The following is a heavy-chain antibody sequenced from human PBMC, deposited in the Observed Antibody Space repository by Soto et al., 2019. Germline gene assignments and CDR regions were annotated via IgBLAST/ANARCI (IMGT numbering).Heavy chain of an antibody. J-gene: IGHJ4*02. CDR3: ARDLGYYDSSGYFDY. Sequence: PGGSLRLSCAASGFTFSSYAMHWVRQAPGKGLEWVSYISSSGDIIYYADSVKGRFTISRDNAKNSLYLQMNSLRAEDTAVYYCARDLGYYDSSGYFDYWGQGTLVTVSS. CDR1: GFTFSSYA. CDR2: ISSSGDII. D-gene: IGHD3-22*01. V-gene: IGHV3-48*01.